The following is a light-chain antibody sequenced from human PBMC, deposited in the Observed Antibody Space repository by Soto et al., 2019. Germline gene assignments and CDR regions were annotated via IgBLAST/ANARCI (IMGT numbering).Light chain of an antibody. V-gene: IGKV1-9*01. CDR1: QGIGSY. CDR2: AAS. J-gene: IGKJ4*01. CDR3: QQLNSYPHT. Sequence: IQLTQSPSSLSASVGDRVTITCRASQGIGSYLAWYQQKPVKAPKLLIYAASTLQSGVPSRFSGSGSGTDFTLTISSLQPEDFATYYCQQLNSYPHTFGGGTKVEIK.